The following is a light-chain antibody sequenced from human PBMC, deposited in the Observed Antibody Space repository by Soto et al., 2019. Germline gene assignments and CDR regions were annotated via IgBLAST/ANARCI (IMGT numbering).Light chain of an antibody. CDR2: GAS. CDR1: QSVRSSY. J-gene: IGKJ4*01. CDR3: QQYGSNPKT. Sequence: EIVLTQSPGTLSLSPGEIATLSCRASQSVRSSYLAWYQQKPGQAPRLLIYGASSRDTGIPDRFSGSGSGTDFTLTISRLEPEDSAVYYCQQYGSNPKTFGGGTKVEIK. V-gene: IGKV3-20*01.